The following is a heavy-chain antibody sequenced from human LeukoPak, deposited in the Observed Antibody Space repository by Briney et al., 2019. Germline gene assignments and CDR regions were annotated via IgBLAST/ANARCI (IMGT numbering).Heavy chain of an antibody. CDR3: ASPSPPTGTTDGFDY. V-gene: IGHV3-48*01. CDR1: GFPFSTYN. CDR2: ISSTSNTI. Sequence: QTGGSLRLSCVASGFPFSTYNVHWVRQAPGKGLEWISYISSTSNTIYYGDSVKGRFIVSRDNAKNSLYLQMNSLRVEDTAVYYCASPSPPTGTTDGFDYWGQGTLSPSP. D-gene: IGHD1-1*01. J-gene: IGHJ4*02.